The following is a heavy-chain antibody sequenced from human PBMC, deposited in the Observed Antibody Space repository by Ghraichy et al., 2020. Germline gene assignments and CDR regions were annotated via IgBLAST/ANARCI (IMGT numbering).Heavy chain of an antibody. Sequence: GGSLRLSCAASGFTFSSYEMNWVRQAPGKGLEWVSYISSSGSTIYYADSVKGRFTISRDNAKNSLYLQMNSLRAEDTAVYYCARLAYSSSWFLYGMDVWGQGTTVTVSS. CDR1: GFTFSSYE. J-gene: IGHJ6*02. CDR2: ISSSGSTI. V-gene: IGHV3-48*03. CDR3: ARLAYSSSWFLYGMDV. D-gene: IGHD6-6*01.